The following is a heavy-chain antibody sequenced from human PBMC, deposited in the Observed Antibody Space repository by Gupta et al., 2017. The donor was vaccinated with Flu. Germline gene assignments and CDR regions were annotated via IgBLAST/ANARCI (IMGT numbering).Heavy chain of an antibody. CDR3: ARDYSIVSGEVAALPDAGDAFDI. V-gene: IGHV4-61*02. Sequence: QVQLQESGPGLVKPSQTLSLTCTVSGGSISSGSYYWSWIRQPAGKGLEWIGRIYTSGSTNYNPSLKSRVTISVDTSKNQFSLKLSSVTAADTAVYYCARDYSIVSGEVAALPDAGDAFDIWGQGTMVTVSS. CDR1: GGSISSGSYY. D-gene: IGHD2-15*01. J-gene: IGHJ3*02. CDR2: IYTSGST.